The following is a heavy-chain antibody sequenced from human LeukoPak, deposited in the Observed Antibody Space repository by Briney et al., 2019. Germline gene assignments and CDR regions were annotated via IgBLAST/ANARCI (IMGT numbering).Heavy chain of an antibody. CDR2: ISSSSSYI. J-gene: IGHJ4*02. D-gene: IGHD6-13*01. CDR1: GFTVSSNY. Sequence: GGSLRLSCAASGFTVSSNYMSWVRQAPGKGLQWVSSISSSSSYISYADSVKGRFTISRDNAKNSLYLQMNSLRAEDTAVYYCAKDQASSSWYNYYFDYWGQGTLVTVSS. CDR3: AKDQASSSWYNYYFDY. V-gene: IGHV3-21*04.